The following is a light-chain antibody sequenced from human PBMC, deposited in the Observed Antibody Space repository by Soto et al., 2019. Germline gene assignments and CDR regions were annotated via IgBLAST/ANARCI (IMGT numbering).Light chain of an antibody. CDR1: SSDVGGYNY. CDR3: SSYAGSNNLV. Sequence: QSALTQPPSASGSPGQSVTISCTGTSSDVGGYNYVSWYQQHPGKAPKLMIYEVSKRPSGVPDRFSGFKSGNPASLTVSGLQAEDEADYYCSSYAGSNNLVFCGGTKLTVL. CDR2: EVS. V-gene: IGLV2-8*01. J-gene: IGLJ2*01.